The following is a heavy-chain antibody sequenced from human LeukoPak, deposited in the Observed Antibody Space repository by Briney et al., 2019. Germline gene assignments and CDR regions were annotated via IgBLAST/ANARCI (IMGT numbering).Heavy chain of an antibody. Sequence: PGGSLRLSCAASGFTFSSYSMNWVRQAPGKGLEWVSSISSSSSYIYYADSVKGRFTISRDNAKNSLYLQMNSLRAEDTAVYYCATYRQVLLPFESWGQGTLVTVSS. V-gene: IGHV3-21*01. CDR3: ATYRQVLLPFES. CDR1: GFTFSSYS. D-gene: IGHD2-8*02. J-gene: IGHJ4*02. CDR2: ISSSSSYI.